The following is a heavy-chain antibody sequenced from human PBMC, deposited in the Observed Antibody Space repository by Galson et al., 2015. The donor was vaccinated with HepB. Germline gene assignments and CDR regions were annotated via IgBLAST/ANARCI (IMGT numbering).Heavy chain of an antibody. CDR3: AGSNHYDFWSGYPYYFDY. CDR2: INTNTGNP. V-gene: IGHV7-4-1*02. CDR1: GYTFTSYA. Sequence: SVKVSCKASGYTFTSYAMNWVRQAPGQGLEWMGWINTNTGNPTYAQGFTGRFVFSLDTSVSTAYLQISSLKAEDTAVYYCAGSNHYDFWSGYPYYFDYWGQGTLVTVSS. D-gene: IGHD3-3*01. J-gene: IGHJ4*02.